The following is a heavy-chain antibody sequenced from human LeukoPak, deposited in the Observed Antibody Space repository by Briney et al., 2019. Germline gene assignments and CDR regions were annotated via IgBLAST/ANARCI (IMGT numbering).Heavy chain of an antibody. CDR1: GFIFSSYG. CDR3: AREGGDGYNVGFDY. V-gene: IGHV3-48*04. J-gene: IGHJ4*02. D-gene: IGHD5-24*01. CDR2: IYSSGSNI. Sequence: GGSLRLSCAASGFIFSSYGIHWVRQAPGKGLEWVSYIYSSGSNIYYADPVKGRFTISRDNAKNSLYLQMNSLRAEDTAVYYCAREGGDGYNVGFDYWGQGTLVTVSS.